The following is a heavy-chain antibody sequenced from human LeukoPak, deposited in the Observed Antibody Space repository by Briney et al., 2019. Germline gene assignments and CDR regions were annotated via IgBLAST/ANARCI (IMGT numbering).Heavy chain of an antibody. CDR2: ITASGTAM. CDR3: ARGAQWPY. J-gene: IGHJ4*02. V-gene: IGHV3-48*02. CDR1: GFTFSSYS. D-gene: IGHD6-19*01. Sequence: GGSLRLSCAASGFTFSSYSMNWVRQAPGKGLEWVSHITASGTAMFYADPVKGRFTISRDNAKNSLYLQMNSLRDEDTAVYYCARGAQWPYWGQGTLVTVSS.